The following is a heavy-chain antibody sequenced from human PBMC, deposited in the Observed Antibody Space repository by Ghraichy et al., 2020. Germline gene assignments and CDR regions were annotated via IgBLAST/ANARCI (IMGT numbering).Heavy chain of an antibody. CDR3: ARGQVVTISTPADY. CDR1: GFTVSTYF. Sequence: GGSLRLSCAASGFTVSTYFMSWVRQAPGKGLEWVSVFYSVGTTYYADSVKGRFTMSRDNSQNTLYLQMNSLRADDTAVYYCARGQVVTISTPADYWGQGTLVTVSS. V-gene: IGHV3-66*01. J-gene: IGHJ4*02. CDR2: FYSVGTT. D-gene: IGHD4-23*01.